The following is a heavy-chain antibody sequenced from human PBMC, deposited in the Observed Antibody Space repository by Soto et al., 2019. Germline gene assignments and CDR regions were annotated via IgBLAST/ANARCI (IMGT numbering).Heavy chain of an antibody. CDR3: ARDHKWDGMDV. CDR2: INYSGTT. CDR1: GGSFSSDSFI. Sequence: SETLSLTCSVSGGSFSSDSFIWSWVRQFPGKGLEWIGYINYSGTTYYNPSLRSRITMSVDTSKNQFSLNLSSVTAADTAVYYCARDHKWDGMDVWGQGTTVTSP. J-gene: IGHJ6*02. D-gene: IGHD1-26*01. V-gene: IGHV4-31*03.